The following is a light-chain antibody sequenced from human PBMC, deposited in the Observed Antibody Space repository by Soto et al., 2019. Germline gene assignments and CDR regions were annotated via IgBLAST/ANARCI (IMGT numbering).Light chain of an antibody. CDR3: QRYQTYSRP. V-gene: IGKV1-5*01. CDR1: QSINTW. Sequence: DIQMTQSPSTVSASVGDRITITCRASQSINTWLAWYRQRPGEAPQLLIYDGSTLAMGVPSRFSGSGSGTDFTLSISRLPAGDFATFSGQRYQTYSRPCGQGTKVEVK. CDR2: DGS. J-gene: IGKJ1*01.